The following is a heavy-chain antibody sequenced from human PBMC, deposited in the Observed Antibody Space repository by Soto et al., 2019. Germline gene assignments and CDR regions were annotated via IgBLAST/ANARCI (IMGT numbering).Heavy chain of an antibody. J-gene: IGHJ4*02. CDR2: ISYDGSNK. CDR1: GFTCSSYA. Sequence: QVQLVESGGGVVQPGRALRLSCAASGFTCSSYAMHGVRHAPGKGLELVAVISYDGSNKYSADSVKGRFTISRDNSKNPLYLQMNSLRAEYTAVYYCASDRGIVVVVADTLDYWGQGTLVTVSS. CDR3: ASDRGIVVVVADTLDY. D-gene: IGHD2-15*01. V-gene: IGHV3-30-3*01.